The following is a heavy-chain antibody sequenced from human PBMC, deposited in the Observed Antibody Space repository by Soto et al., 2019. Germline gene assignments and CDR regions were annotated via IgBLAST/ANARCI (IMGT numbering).Heavy chain of an antibody. D-gene: IGHD6-19*01. CDR1: GFNLSSYW. CDR3: ARGYSSGWHSPDY. J-gene: IGHJ4*02. V-gene: IGHV3-7*03. Sequence: PGGSLRLSCGVSGFNLSSYWMNWVRQAPGKGLEWVANINEHGSDKYYGDSVKGRFTISRDNAQNLLYLQMNSLRAEDTALYYCARGYSSGWHSPDYWGPGTLVTVSS. CDR2: INEHGSDK.